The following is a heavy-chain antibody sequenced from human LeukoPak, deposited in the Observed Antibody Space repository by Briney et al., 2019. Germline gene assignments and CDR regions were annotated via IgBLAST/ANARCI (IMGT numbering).Heavy chain of an antibody. CDR1: GGSISGTYY. Sequence: SETLSLTCTVSGGSISGTYYWSWIRPPPGKGLEWIGYIYYTGTTDTNPSLKSRVTISLDTSKNHFSLNLSSVTAADTAVYYCARRWVYDKRSFDAWGQGTMVTVSS. CDR3: ARRWVYDKRSFDA. V-gene: IGHV4-59*08. CDR2: IYYTGTT. D-gene: IGHD3-16*01. J-gene: IGHJ3*01.